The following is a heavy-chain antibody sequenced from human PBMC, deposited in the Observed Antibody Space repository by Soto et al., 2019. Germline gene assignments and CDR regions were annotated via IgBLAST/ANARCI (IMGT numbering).Heavy chain of an antibody. Sequence: ASVEVSCKASGGTFSSYAISWVRQAPGQGLEWMGGIIPIFGTANYAQKFQGRVTITADESTSTAYMVLSSLRSEDTAVYYCARCIAAALYYYGMDVWGQGTTVTVSS. D-gene: IGHD6-6*01. CDR3: ARCIAAALYYYGMDV. V-gene: IGHV1-69*13. CDR2: IIPIFGTA. CDR1: GGTFSSYA. J-gene: IGHJ6*02.